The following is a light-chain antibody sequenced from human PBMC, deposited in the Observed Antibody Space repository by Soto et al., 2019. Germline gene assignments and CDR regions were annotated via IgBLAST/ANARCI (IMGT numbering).Light chain of an antibody. CDR1: QGISQY. V-gene: IGKV1-9*01. Sequence: DIRLTQSPSLLSASVGDRVTITCRASQGISQYVAWYQQKPGKAPKLLIYAAVVLQGGIPSRFSGSVSATQFILTISGLQPEDFATYCCQQATYYPFTFGGANSVEIK. CDR3: QQATYYPFT. CDR2: AAV. J-gene: IGKJ4*01.